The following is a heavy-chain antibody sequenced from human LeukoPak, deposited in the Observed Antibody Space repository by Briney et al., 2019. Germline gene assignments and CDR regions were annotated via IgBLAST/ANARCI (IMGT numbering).Heavy chain of an antibody. V-gene: IGHV3-23*01. D-gene: IGHD4-17*01. CDR3: AKDNGDYGAYFYYYLDV. CDR1: VFTFSSYA. J-gene: IGHJ6*03. CDR2: IIGSVAST. Sequence: PLGCLRLSCAASVFTFSSYAISWVRQAPRGGREWGSGIIGSVASTFYADSVKGRFTVSRDNSKNSLFLQMNSLRADDTAVYYCAKDNGDYGAYFYYYLDVWGKGTTVTVSS.